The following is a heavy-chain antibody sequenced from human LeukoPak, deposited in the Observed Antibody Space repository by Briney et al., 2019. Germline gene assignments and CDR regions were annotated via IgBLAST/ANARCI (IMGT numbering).Heavy chain of an antibody. V-gene: IGHV4-34*01. J-gene: IGHJ3*02. CDR2: INHSGST. D-gene: IGHD3-22*01. CDR3: ASSPDYDSSGYAFDI. CDR1: GGSFSGYY. Sequence: PSETLSLTCAVYGGSFSGYYWSWIRQPPGKGLEWIGEINHSGSTNYNPSLKSRVTISVDTSKNQFSLKLSSVTAADTAVYYCASSPDYDSSGYAFDIWGQGTMVTVSS.